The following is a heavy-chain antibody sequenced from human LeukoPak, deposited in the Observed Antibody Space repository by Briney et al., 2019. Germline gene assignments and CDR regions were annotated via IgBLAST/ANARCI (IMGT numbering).Heavy chain of an antibody. J-gene: IGHJ4*02. CDR2: ISAYNGNT. CDR1: VYTFTSYG. D-gene: IGHD3-10*01. V-gene: IGHV1-18*01. Sequence: ASVKVSCKASVYTFTSYGISWVRQAPGQGLEWMGWISAYNGNTNYAQKLQGRVTMTTDTSTSTAYMELRSLRSHDTAVYYCARDLYTMVRGVTSPIPFDYWGQGTLATVSS. CDR3: ARDLYTMVRGVTSPIPFDY.